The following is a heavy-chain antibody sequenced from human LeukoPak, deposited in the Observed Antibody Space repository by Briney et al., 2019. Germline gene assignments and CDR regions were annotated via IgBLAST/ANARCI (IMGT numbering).Heavy chain of an antibody. CDR3: AREGDYDILTGYYSIPYYFDY. CDR1: GFTFSTYA. Sequence: GGSLRLSCAGSGFTFSTYAMHWVRQAPGKGLEWVAVIWYDGSNKYYADSVKGRFTISRDNSKNTLYLQMNSLRAEDTAVYYCAREGDYDILTGYYSIPYYFDYWGQGTLVTVSS. CDR2: IWYDGSNK. J-gene: IGHJ4*02. D-gene: IGHD3-9*01. V-gene: IGHV3-33*08.